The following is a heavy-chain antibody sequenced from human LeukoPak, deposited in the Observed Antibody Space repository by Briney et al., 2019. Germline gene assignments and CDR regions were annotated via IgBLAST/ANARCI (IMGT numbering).Heavy chain of an antibody. J-gene: IGHJ4*02. D-gene: IGHD3-22*01. CDR2: IYYSGST. CDR3: ARVKGDSSGYYCDY. V-gene: IGHV4-59*01. CDR1: GGSISSYY. Sequence: PSETLSLTCTVSGGSISSYYWSWIRQPPGKGLEWIGYIYYSGSTNYNPSLKSRVTISVDTSKNQFSLKLSSVTAADTAVYYCARVKGDSSGYYCDYWGQGTLVTVSS.